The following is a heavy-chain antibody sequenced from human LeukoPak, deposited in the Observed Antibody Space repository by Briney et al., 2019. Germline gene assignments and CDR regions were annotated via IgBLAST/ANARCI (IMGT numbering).Heavy chain of an antibody. Sequence: SETLSLTCTVSGYSISSISSTYYWGWVRQSPGKGLEWIGSIYHSGSTYYNPSLQSRVTISVDTSKNQFSLKLSSVTAADTAVYYCARSQGPNSYSYGSRSYPFDYWGQGAVVTVSS. CDR1: GYSISSISSTYY. CDR2: IYHSGST. CDR3: ARSQGPNSYSYGSRSYPFDY. V-gene: IGHV4-38-2*02. J-gene: IGHJ4*02. D-gene: IGHD3-10*01.